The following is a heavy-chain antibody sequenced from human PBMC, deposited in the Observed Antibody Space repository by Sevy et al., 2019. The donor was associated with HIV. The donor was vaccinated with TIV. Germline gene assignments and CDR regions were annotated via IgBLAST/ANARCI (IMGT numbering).Heavy chain of an antibody. CDR2: ITSSGITL. D-gene: IGHD5-18*01. CDR1: GLTFSDYY. J-gene: IGHJ4*02. CDR3: VGRRYSSSYSWAYHFDF. V-gene: IGHV3-11*01. Sequence: GGSLRLSCAASGLTFSDYYMSWIRQAPGKGLEWVSYITSSGITLFTADSVKGRFAISRGNAMSSLYLQMNSLRGEDTAVYVCVGRRYSSSYSWAYHFDFWGRGTLVTVSS.